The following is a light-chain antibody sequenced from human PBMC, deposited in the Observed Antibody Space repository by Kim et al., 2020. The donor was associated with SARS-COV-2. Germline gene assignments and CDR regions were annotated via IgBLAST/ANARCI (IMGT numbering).Light chain of an antibody. CDR3: QQYFTSPWT. CDR1: QSLSTTY. CDR2: ATS. V-gene: IGKV3D-20*01. Sequence: SPGERATLSCGTSQSLSTTYLAWYQQKPGLAPRLLIYATSSRATGIPDRFSGSASGTDFTLTISRLEPEDFAVYYCQQYFTSPWTFGPGTKVDIK. J-gene: IGKJ1*01.